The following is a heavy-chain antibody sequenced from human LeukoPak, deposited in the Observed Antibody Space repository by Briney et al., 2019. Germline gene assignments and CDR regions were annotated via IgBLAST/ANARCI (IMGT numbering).Heavy chain of an antibody. J-gene: IGHJ5*02. CDR2: VYPGDSDV. Sequence: GESLKISCKGSGYNFAGYWIAWVRQMPGKGLEYMGTVYPGDSDVRYSPSFQGQVTVSADKSISTAYLQWSSLKASDSAIYFCARGSGGFDPWGQGTLVIVSS. CDR1: GYNFAGYW. V-gene: IGHV5-51*01. CDR3: ARGSGGFDP.